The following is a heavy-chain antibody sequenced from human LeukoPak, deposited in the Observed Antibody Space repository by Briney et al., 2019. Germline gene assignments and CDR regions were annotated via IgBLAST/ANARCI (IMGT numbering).Heavy chain of an antibody. CDR1: GFPFSDYV. Sequence: GGSLRLSCAASGFPFSDYVMHWVRQAPGKGLEWVAVIRYDGNNKYYADSVRGRFTISRDNSKNMLYLQMNSLGTEDTAVYYCAKDRWGAVASFDYWGQGTLVTVSS. CDR2: IRYDGNNK. J-gene: IGHJ4*02. D-gene: IGHD6-19*01. V-gene: IGHV3-30*02. CDR3: AKDRWGAVASFDY.